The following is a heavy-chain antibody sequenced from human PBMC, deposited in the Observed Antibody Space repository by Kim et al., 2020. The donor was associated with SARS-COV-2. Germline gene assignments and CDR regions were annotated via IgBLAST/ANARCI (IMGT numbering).Heavy chain of an antibody. Sequence: YAVSVEGPFTISRDNAKNTVYLQMNSLSAEDTAVYYCARALAVAGTGGYYWGQGTLVTVSS. CDR3: ARALAVAGTGGYY. J-gene: IGHJ4*02. V-gene: IGHV3-74*01. D-gene: IGHD6-19*01.